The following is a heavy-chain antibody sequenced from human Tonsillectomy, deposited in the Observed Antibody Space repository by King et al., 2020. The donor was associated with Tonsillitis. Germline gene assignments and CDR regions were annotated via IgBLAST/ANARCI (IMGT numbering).Heavy chain of an antibody. J-gene: IGHJ5*01. CDR2: IYYSGST. Sequence: LQLQESGXXLMKXSXXLSLTCXVSXGSISXSXYYWGWIRQPPXKGLEWIGSIYYSGSTYYNPSLRSRVTISLDTSNNQFSLKLSSVTAADTAVYYCAGDYXXDRPGXWGXGXLVTVS. CDR1: XGSISXSXYY. V-gene: IGHV4-39*01. D-gene: IGHD3-22*01. CDR3: AGDYXXDRPGX.